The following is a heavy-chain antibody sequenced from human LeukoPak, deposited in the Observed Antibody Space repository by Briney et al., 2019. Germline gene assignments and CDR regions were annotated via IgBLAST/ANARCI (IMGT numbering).Heavy chain of an antibody. CDR1: GYTFTSYG. Sequence: GAAVKVSCKASGYTFTSYGISWVRQAPGQGLEWMGWISAYNGNTNYAQKLQGRATMTTDTSTSTAYMELRSLRSDDPAVYSCARAERWLPPLGAYFDYGGQGTLVTVSS. J-gene: IGHJ4*02. D-gene: IGHD5-24*01. CDR2: ISAYNGNT. V-gene: IGHV1-18*01. CDR3: ARAERWLPPLGAYFDY.